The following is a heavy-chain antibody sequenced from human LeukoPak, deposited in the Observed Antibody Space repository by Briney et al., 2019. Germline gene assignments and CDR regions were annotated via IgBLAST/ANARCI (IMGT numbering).Heavy chain of an antibody. V-gene: IGHV4-39*07. CDR1: GDSISSSSYF. CDR2: IYYSGST. J-gene: IGHJ4*02. Sequence: SETLSLTCTVSGDSISSSSYFWGWIRQPPGKGLQWIGSIYYSGSTFYNPSLKSRVTISVDTSKNQFSLKLSSVTAADTAVYYCARHTDGSFDYWGQGTLVTVSS. CDR3: ARHTDGSFDY.